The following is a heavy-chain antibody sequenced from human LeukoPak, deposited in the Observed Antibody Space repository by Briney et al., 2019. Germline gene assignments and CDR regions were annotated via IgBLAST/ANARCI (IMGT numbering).Heavy chain of an antibody. Sequence: KPSETLSLTCTVPGYSISSGYYWGWIRQPPGKGLEWIGSIYHSGSTYYNPSLKSRVTISVDTSKNQFSLKLSSVTAADTAVYYCARGRYSSGWYNWFDPWGQGTLVTVSS. CDR1: GYSISSGYY. CDR3: ARGRYSSGWYNWFDP. CDR2: IYHSGST. V-gene: IGHV4-38-2*02. D-gene: IGHD6-19*01. J-gene: IGHJ5*02.